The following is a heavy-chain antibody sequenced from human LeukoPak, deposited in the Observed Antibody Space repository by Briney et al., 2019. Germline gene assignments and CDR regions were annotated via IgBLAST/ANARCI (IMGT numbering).Heavy chain of an antibody. CDR2: TYTSGST. CDR3: ARDFNPFDS. J-gene: IGHJ4*02. Sequence: PSQTLSLTCTVSGGSISSGSYYWSWIRQPAGKGLEWIGRTYTSGSTNYNPPLKSRVTISVDTSKNKFSLTLSSVTAAHTAAYFCARDFNPFDSCGQGTLVTVSS. CDR1: GGSISSGSYY. V-gene: IGHV4-61*02.